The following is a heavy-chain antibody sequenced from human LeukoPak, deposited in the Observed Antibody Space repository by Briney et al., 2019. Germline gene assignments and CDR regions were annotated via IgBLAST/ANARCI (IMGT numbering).Heavy chain of an antibody. J-gene: IGHJ5*02. CDR2: INHSGST. V-gene: IGHV4-34*10. Sequence: SETLSLTCAVYGGSFSGYYWSWIRQPPGKGLEWVGEINHSGSTNYNPSLKSRVTMSVDTSKNQFSLKLSSVTAADTAVYYCARYAGAMFDPWGQGTLVTVSS. CDR1: GGSFSGYY. CDR3: ARYAGAMFDP. D-gene: IGHD2-2*01.